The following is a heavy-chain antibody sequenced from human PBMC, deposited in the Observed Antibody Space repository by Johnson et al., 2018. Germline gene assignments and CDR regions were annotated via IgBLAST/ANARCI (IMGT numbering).Heavy chain of an antibody. CDR3: ARGSKQWLVSPMDV. CDR1: GGSISSYY. V-gene: IGHV4-59*12. J-gene: IGHJ6*03. CDR2: IYYSGST. Sequence: QVQLQESGPGLVKPSETLSLTCTVSGGSISSYYWSWIRQPPGKGLEWIGYIYYSGSTNYNPSLKRRVTISVDTSKNQFSLKVSSVTAAATAGYYWARGSKQWLVSPMDVGGKGTTVTVYS. D-gene: IGHD6-19*01.